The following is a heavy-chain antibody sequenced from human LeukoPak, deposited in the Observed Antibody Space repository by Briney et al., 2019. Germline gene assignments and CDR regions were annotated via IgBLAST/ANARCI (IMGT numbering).Heavy chain of an antibody. CDR2: INPNSGGT. J-gene: IGHJ1*01. Sequence: ASLRVSCTASGYTFTGYYINWVRQAPGQGLEWMGWINPNSGGTNYAQTLQGRVTVTRATSISTAYMQLRWLRFDDTALYYCARSLGYYGSEGIYFQHWGQGTLVTVSS. D-gene: IGHD3-22*01. CDR3: ARSLGYYGSEGIYFQH. V-gene: IGHV1-2*02. CDR1: GYTFTGYY.